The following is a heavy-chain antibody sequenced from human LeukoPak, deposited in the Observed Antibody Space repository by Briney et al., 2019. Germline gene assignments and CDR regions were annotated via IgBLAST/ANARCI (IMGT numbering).Heavy chain of an antibody. V-gene: IGHV3-23*01. D-gene: IGHD1-1*01. CDR2: IRGSGDKT. J-gene: IGHJ4*02. Sequence: PGGPLRLSCAASGFTFISCTMSWVRQAPGRGLGWVSDIRGSGDKTYYADSVKGRFTISRDNSKNTLYLQMSSLRAEDTAVYFCAKGGSYRVQPYFDYWGQGALVTVSS. CDR1: GFTFISCT. CDR3: AKGGSYRVQPYFDY.